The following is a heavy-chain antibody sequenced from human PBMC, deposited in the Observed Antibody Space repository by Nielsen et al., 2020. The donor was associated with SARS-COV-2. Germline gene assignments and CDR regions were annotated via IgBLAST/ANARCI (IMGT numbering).Heavy chain of an antibody. CDR1: GFTFSSHW. Sequence: GESLKIPCAASGFTFSSHWMHWVRQAPGKGLLWVSRINRDGSSTSYADSVKGRFTISRDNSKNSLYLQMNNLRAQDTAIYYCARHTRTPIGGQGTLVTVSS. D-gene: IGHD2-2*02. J-gene: IGHJ4*02. CDR3: ARHTRTPI. CDR2: INRDGSST. V-gene: IGHV3-74*01.